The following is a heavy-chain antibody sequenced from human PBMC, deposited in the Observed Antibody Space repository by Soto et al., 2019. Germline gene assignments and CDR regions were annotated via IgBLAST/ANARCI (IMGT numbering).Heavy chain of an antibody. J-gene: IGHJ3*02. V-gene: IGHV3-30-3*01. CDR1: GFTFSSYA. CDR3: ARVGLGITMIVVVPGAFDI. D-gene: IGHD3-22*01. CDR2: ISYDGSNK. Sequence: GGSRSRSCEASGFTFSSYARHWVRPAPGKGLAWVAVISYDGSNKYYADSVKGRFTISRDNSKNTLYLQMNSLRAEDTAVYYCARVGLGITMIVVVPGAFDIWGQGKMVTFSS.